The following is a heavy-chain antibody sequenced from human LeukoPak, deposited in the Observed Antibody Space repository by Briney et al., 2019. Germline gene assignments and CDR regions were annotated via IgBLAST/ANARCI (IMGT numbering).Heavy chain of an antibody. CDR3: AGGYYDLDI. V-gene: IGHV3-53*01. Sequence: GGSLRLSCVASGFSVGSNYMNWVRQAPGKGLGWVSVIYSGAYYADSVKGRFTISRDNSKNTLFLQMNSLRAEDTAVYYCAGGYYDLDIWGQGTMVTVSS. CDR2: IYSGA. D-gene: IGHD3-10*01. J-gene: IGHJ3*02. CDR1: GFSVGSNY.